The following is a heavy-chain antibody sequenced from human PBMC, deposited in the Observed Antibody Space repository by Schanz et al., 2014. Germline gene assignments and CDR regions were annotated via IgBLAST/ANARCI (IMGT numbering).Heavy chain of an antibody. CDR1: GFTFSGYG. D-gene: IGHD1-26*01. Sequence: VRLLESGGGVVQPGRSLRLSCAASGFTFSGYGMHWVRQAPGKGLEWVAIISYDGRHKNYADSVKGRFTISRDNAKNSLYLQMNSLRAEDTAVYYCARDGAGRAPDAFDIWGQGTMVTVSS. J-gene: IGHJ3*02. V-gene: IGHV3-30*03. CDR2: ISYDGRHK. CDR3: ARDGAGRAPDAFDI.